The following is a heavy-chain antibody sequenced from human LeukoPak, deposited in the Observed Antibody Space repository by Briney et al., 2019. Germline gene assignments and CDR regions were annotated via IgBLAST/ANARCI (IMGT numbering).Heavy chain of an antibody. V-gene: IGHV4-39*01. CDR2: IYYSGST. Sequence: PSETLSLTCTVSGDSISSSSYNWGSIRQPPGKGLEWIGSIYYSGSTCYNPSLKSRVTISVDTSKNQFSLKLSSVTAADTAVYYCARGLPSCYFDYWGQGTLVTVSS. CDR1: GDSISSSSYN. J-gene: IGHJ4*02. CDR3: ARGLPSCYFDY. D-gene: IGHD2-2*01.